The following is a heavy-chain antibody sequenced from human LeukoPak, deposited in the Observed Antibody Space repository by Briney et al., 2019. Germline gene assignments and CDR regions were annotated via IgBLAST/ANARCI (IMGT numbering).Heavy chain of an antibody. Sequence: ASVKVSCKASGYTFTGYYVHWGRQAPGQGVEGMGWINPNIGDTNYAQTFQGRVTMTRDTSISTAYMELSGLRSDDPALYYCARGDLVRHYYYMDVWGKGTTATVPS. CDR2: INPNIGDT. V-gene: IGHV1-2*02. J-gene: IGHJ6*03. CDR3: ARGDLVRHYYYMDV. D-gene: IGHD6-6*01. CDR1: GYTFTGYY.